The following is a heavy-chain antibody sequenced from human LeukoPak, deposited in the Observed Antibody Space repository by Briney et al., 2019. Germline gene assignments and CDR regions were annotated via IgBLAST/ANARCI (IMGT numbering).Heavy chain of an antibody. CDR3: ARDKYSSGGTDY. CDR2: IWYDGSNK. J-gene: IGHJ4*02. Sequence: PGGSLRLSCAASGFTFSSYGMHWVRQAPGKGLEWVAVIWYDGSNKYYADSVKGRFTISRDNSKNTLYLQMNGLRAEDTAVYYCARDKYSSGGTDYWGQGTLVTDSS. V-gene: IGHV3-33*01. CDR1: GFTFSSYG. D-gene: IGHD6-19*01.